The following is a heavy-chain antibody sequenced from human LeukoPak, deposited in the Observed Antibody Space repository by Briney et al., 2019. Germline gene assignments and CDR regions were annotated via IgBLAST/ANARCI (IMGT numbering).Heavy chain of an antibody. V-gene: IGHV4-34*01. J-gene: IGHJ6*03. Sequence: SETLSLTCTVSGGSISSYYWSWIRQPPGKGLEWIGEINHSGSTNYNPSLKSRVTISVDTSKNQFSLKLSSVTAADTAVYYCARGRGRVYCSSTSCYARDYYYYMDVWGKGTTVTVSS. CDR1: GGSISSYY. D-gene: IGHD2-2*01. CDR2: INHSGST. CDR3: ARGRGRVYCSSTSCYARDYYYYMDV.